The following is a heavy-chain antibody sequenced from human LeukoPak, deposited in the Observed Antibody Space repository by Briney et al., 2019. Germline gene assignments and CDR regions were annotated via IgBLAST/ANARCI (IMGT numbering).Heavy chain of an antibody. J-gene: IGHJ4*02. V-gene: IGHV1-69*05. CDR3: ARGYYDSSGYDY. CDR1: GGTFSSYA. Sequence: ASVKVSCXASGGTFSSYAISWVRQAPGQGRGWMGRMIPIFGTANYAQKFQGRVTITTDESTSKAYMELSSLRSEDTAVYYCARGYYDSSGYDYWGQGTLVTVSS. CDR2: MIPIFGTA. D-gene: IGHD3-22*01.